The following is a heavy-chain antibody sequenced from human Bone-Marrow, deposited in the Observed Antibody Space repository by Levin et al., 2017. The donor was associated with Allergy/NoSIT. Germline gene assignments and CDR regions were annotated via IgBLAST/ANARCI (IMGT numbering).Heavy chain of an antibody. CDR3: AGAYGDYGLDY. CDR1: GFSFSDYG. CDR2: IWFDGTKR. Sequence: GGSLRLSCAASGFSFSDYGMHWVRQAPGKGLEWVSVIWFDGTKRFYANSVKGRFTISRDNSDNMVFLQMDSLRVEDTAVYFCAGAYGDYGLDYWGQGTLVTVSS. V-gene: IGHV3-33*01. J-gene: IGHJ4*02. D-gene: IGHD4-17*01.